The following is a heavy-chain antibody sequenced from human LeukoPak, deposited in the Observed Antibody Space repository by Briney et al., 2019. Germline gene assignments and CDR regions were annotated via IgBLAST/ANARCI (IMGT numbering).Heavy chain of an antibody. CDR3: ARGARAATGYYYYYMYV. CDR2: IYTGGST. V-gene: IGHV3-53*01. J-gene: IGHJ6*03. Sequence: GGSLRLSCAASGLTVSSNHMNWVRQAPGKGLEWVLVIYTGGSTDYADSVKGRFTISRDNSKNTLYLQMNSLRAEDTAVYYCARGARAATGYYYYYMYVWGKGTTVTVSS. CDR1: GLTVSSNH. D-gene: IGHD2-15*01.